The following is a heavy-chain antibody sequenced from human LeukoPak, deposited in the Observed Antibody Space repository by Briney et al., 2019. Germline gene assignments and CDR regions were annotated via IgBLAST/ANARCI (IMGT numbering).Heavy chain of an antibody. V-gene: IGHV4-4*07. D-gene: IGHD6-19*01. CDR3: ARRAAVAGIYYYYYMDV. CDR1: GGSISSYY. Sequence: SETLSLTCTVSGGSISSYYWSWIRQPAGKGLEWIGRIYTSGSTNYNPSLKSRVTISVDTSKNQFSLKLSSVTAADTAVYYCARRAAVAGIYYYYYMDVWGKGTTVTISS. J-gene: IGHJ6*03. CDR2: IYTSGST.